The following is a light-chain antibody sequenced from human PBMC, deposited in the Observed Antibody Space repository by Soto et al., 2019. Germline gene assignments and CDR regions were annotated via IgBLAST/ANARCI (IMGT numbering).Light chain of an antibody. Sequence: DIQMTQSPSSLSASVGDRVTITCRASQDIRTALGWFQQKPGKAPKRLIYTASNLESGVPSRFSGSGSGTEFILTISSLQPEDFATYYCQHHSTYPRTLGQGTKVDLK. V-gene: IGKV1-17*01. J-gene: IGKJ1*01. CDR2: TAS. CDR1: QDIRTA. CDR3: QHHSTYPRT.